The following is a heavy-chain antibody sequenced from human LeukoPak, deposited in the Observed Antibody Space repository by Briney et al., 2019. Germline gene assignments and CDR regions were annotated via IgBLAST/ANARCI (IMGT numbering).Heavy chain of an antibody. CDR1: GYTFTSYG. V-gene: IGHV1-18*01. CDR2: ISAYNGNT. J-gene: IGHJ4*02. CDR3: ARDYYYDSSGYYLTFDY. Sequence: GASVKVSCKASGYTFTSYGISWVRRAPGQGLEWMGWISAYNGNTNYAQKLQGRVTMTTDTSTSTAYMELRSLRSDDTAVYYCARDYYYDSSGYYLTFDYWGQGTLVTVSS. D-gene: IGHD3-22*01.